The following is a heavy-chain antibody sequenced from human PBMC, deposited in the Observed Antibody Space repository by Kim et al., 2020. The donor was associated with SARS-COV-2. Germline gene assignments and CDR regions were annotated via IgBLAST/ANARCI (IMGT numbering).Heavy chain of an antibody. Sequence: TPYLKTRLTISVDPSNNQFYLKLSSVTAADTAVYYCARVVDTAMVTYGYWGQGTLVTVSS. CDR3: ARVVDTAMVTYGY. J-gene: IGHJ4*02. V-gene: IGHV4-34*10. D-gene: IGHD5-18*01.